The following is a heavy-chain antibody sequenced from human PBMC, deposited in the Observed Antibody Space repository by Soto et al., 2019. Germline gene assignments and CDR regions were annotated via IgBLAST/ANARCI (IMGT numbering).Heavy chain of an antibody. D-gene: IGHD1-26*01. CDR3: ARNLFLLHPVTAAPFSPPPPPPEYYFDY. CDR1: GFTFSSYG. CDR2: IWYDGSNK. Sequence: QVQLVESGGGVVQPGRSLRLSCAASGFTFSSYGMHWVRQAPGKGLEWVAVIWYDGSNKYYADSVKGRFTISRDNSKNPPYFKKNRPGGEDKAGFYCARNLFLLHPVTAAPFSPPPPPPEYYFDYWGQGTLVTVSS. V-gene: IGHV3-33*01. J-gene: IGHJ4*02.